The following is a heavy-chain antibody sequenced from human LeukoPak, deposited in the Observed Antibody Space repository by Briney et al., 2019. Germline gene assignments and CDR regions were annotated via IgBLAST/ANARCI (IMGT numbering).Heavy chain of an antibody. D-gene: IGHD1-26*01. CDR2: ISYDGSNK. CDR1: GFTFSSYA. V-gene: IGHV3-30*04. CDR3: ARGSGAFDAFDI. Sequence: QPGRSLRLSCAASGFTFSSYAMHWVRQAPGKGLEWVAVISYDGSNKYYADSVKGRFTISRDNAKNSLYLQMNSLRAEDTAVYYCARGSGAFDAFDIWGQGTMVTVSS. J-gene: IGHJ3*02.